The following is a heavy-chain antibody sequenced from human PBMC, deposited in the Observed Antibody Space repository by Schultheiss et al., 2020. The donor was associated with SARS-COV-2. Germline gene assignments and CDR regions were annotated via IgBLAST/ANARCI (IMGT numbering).Heavy chain of an antibody. D-gene: IGHD3-10*01. CDR1: GYTFTGYY. Sequence: ASVKVSCKASGYTFTGYYMHWVRQAPGQGLEWMGWINPNSGGTNYAQKFQGRVTITRDTSASTAYMELSSLRSEDTAVYYCARGGETYYYGSGSYYRPQEYYYGMDVWGQGTTVTVSS. V-gene: IGHV1-2*02. CDR3: ARGGETYYYGSGSYYRPQEYYYGMDV. CDR2: INPNSGGT. J-gene: IGHJ6*02.